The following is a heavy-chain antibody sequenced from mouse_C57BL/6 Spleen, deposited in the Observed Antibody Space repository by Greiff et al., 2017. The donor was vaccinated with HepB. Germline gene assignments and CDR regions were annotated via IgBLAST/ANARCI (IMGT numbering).Heavy chain of an antibody. V-gene: IGHV5-9-1*02. Sequence: EVQRVESGEGLVKPGGSLKLSCAASGFTFSSYAMSWVRQTPEKRLEWVAYISSGGDYIYYADTVKGRFTISRDNARNTLYLQMSSLKSEDTAMYYCTRKDDGFSYYYAMDYWGQGTSVTVSS. CDR3: TRKDDGFSYYYAMDY. CDR2: ISSGGDYI. D-gene: IGHD2-3*01. J-gene: IGHJ4*01. CDR1: GFTFSSYA.